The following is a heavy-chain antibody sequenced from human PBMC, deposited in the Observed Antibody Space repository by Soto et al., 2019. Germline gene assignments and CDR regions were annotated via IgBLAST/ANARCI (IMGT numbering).Heavy chain of an antibody. D-gene: IGHD3-16*01. CDR2: ISGSGGST. V-gene: IGHV3-23*01. CDR1: AFTFSIYT. J-gene: IGHJ4*02. CDR3: TRELGY. Sequence: EVQLLESGGGLVQPGGSLRLSCAASAFTFSIYTMSWVRQAPGKGLEWVSDISGSGGSTYYADSVKGRFTISRDNSKNTLYLQTNSLRADDTAVYYCTRELGYWGQGTLVTVSS.